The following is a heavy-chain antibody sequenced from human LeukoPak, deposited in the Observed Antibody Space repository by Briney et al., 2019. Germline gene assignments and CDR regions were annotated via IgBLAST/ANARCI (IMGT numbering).Heavy chain of an antibody. CDR1: GFTFSSYA. CDR3: AKVPPTYYDFWSGYSYFDY. D-gene: IGHD3-3*01. V-gene: IGHV3-23*01. CDR2: ISGSGGST. Sequence: GGSLRLSCAASGFTFSSYAMSWVRQAPGKGLEWVSAISGSGGSTYYADSVKGRFTISRDNSKNTPYLQMNSLRAEDTAVYYCAKVPPTYYDFWSGYSYFDYWGQGTLVTVSS. J-gene: IGHJ4*02.